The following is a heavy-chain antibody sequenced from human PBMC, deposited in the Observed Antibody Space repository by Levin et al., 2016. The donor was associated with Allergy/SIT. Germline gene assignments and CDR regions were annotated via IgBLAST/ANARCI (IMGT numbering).Heavy chain of an antibody. D-gene: IGHD1-1*01. CDR3: ARSAWNPYYYYYGMDV. J-gene: IGHJ6*02. V-gene: IGHV3-7*03. CDR1: GFTFSSYW. CDR2: IKQDGSEK. Sequence: GESLKISCAASGFTFSSYWMSWVRQAPGKGLEWVANIKQDGSEKYYVDSVKGRFTISRDNAKNSLYLQMNSLRAEDTAVYYCARSAWNPYYYYYGMDVWGQGTTVTVSS.